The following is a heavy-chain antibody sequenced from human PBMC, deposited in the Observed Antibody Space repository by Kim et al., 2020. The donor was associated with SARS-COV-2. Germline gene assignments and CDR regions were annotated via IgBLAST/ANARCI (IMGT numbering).Heavy chain of an antibody. V-gene: IGHV3-21*06. Sequence: GGSLRLSCAASGFTFSTYSMNWVRQAPGKGLEWVSSITITSISIYYTDSVKGRFSISRDNARNSVYLQMNSLRAEDTAVYYCARAKSSCTGGSCYY. D-gene: IGHD2-8*02. CDR3: ARAKSSCTGGSCYY. CDR1: GFTFSTYS. J-gene: IGHJ6*01. CDR2: ITITSISI.